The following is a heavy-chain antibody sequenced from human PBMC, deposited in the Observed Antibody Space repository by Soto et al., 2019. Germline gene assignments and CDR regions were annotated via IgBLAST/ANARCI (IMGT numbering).Heavy chain of an antibody. V-gene: IGHV4-4*02. CDR3: ARLFDSYHMLAGYPERNNWFIP. J-gene: IGHJ6*02. CDR2: IYHSGST. D-gene: IGHD3-9*01. Sequence: SETLSLTRALSGGSISSSNWWSWVRQPKGKGLEGIGEIYHSGSTNYNPSLKTPVTRTGDKSKSHCSLKLSSVTAAHPAVYYCARLFDSYHMLAGYPERNNWFIPWGQGTTGTVSS. CDR1: GGSISSSNW.